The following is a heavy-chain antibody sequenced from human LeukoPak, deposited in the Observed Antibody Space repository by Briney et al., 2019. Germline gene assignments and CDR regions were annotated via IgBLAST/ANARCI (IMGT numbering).Heavy chain of an antibody. V-gene: IGHV1-2*02. CDR1: GYTFTGYY. Sequence: ASVRVSCKASGYTFTGYYMHWVRQAPGQGLEWMGWINPNRGGTNFAQKFHGRVTMTSDTSISTAYMELSSLTSDDTAVYYCARGGYYSYVDSWGQGTLVTVSS. CDR3: ARGGYYSYVDS. CDR2: INPNRGGT. D-gene: IGHD2/OR15-2a*01. J-gene: IGHJ4*02.